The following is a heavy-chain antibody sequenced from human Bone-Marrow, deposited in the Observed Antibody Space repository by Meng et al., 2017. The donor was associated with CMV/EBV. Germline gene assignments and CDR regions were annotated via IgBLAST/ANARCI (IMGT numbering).Heavy chain of an antibody. CDR2: ISPYNGNT. J-gene: IGHJ5*02. CDR3: ANLQTGRWLQFLGA. V-gene: IGHV1-18*01. Sequence: ASVKVSCKASGYTFMSYGISWVRQAPGQGLEGMGWISPYNGNTNYAQKLQGRVTMITDTSTSTAYMELRSLRSDDTAVYYCANLQTGRWLQFLGAWGQGTLVTVSS. D-gene: IGHD5-24*01. CDR1: GYTFMSYG.